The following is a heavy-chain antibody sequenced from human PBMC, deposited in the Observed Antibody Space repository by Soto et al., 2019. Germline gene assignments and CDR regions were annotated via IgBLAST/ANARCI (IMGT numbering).Heavy chain of an antibody. CDR1: GFTFSTYA. J-gene: IGHJ5*02. CDR2: ISNDGRNE. CDR3: ARDFRAGGIGKFDP. Sequence: PGGSLRLSCAASGFTFSTYAMHWVRQAPGTGLEWVAVISNDGRNEYYGDSVKGRFTVSRDTSKNTLYLQMNSLRDEDTALYYCARDFRAGGIGKFDPWGWGTLVTVSS. V-gene: IGHV3-30*04. D-gene: IGHD6-19*01.